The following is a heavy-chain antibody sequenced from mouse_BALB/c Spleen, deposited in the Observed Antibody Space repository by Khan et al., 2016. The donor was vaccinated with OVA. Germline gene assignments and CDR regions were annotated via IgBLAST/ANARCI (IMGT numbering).Heavy chain of an antibody. D-gene: IGHD2-14*01. CDR1: GYTFTTAG. J-gene: IGHJ4*01. Sequence: QIQLVQSGPELKKPGETVRISCKASGYTFTTAGMQWVQKMPGKGLKWIGWINTHSGVPKYAEDFKGRFAFSLETSASTAYLQITNLKNEDTATYCCARGGAAYDRNDGGAMEYWGQGISVTGSS. CDR2: INTHSGVP. V-gene: IGHV9-4*02. CDR3: ARGGAAYDRNDGGAMEY.